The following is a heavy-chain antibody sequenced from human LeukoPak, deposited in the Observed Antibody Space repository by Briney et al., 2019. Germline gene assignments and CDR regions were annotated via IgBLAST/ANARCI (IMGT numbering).Heavy chain of an antibody. Sequence: PGGSLRLSCAASGFTFSSYAMSWVRQAPGKGLEWASVISGSGGSTYYADSVKGRFTISRDSSKNTLYLQMNSLRAEDTAVYYCAKDRSGSYSGFDYWGQGTLVTVSS. D-gene: IGHD1-26*01. J-gene: IGHJ4*02. CDR1: GFTFSSYA. V-gene: IGHV3-23*01. CDR2: ISGSGGST. CDR3: AKDRSGSYSGFDY.